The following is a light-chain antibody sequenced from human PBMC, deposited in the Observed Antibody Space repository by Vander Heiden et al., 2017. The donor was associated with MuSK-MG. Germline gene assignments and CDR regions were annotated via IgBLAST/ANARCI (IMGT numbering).Light chain of an antibody. J-gene: IGKJ2*01. Sequence: DIQMTQSPSSLSASVGDRVTITCQASQDISNYLNWYQQKPGKAPKLLIYDASNLETGVPSRFSGSGSGTDFTFTISSLQAEDVATYYCQQDDNLPDTFGQGTKMEIK. CDR2: DAS. CDR3: QQDDNLPDT. CDR1: QDISNY. V-gene: IGKV1-33*01.